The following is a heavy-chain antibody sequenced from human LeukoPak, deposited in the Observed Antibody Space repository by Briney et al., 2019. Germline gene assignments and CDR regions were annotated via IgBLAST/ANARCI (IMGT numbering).Heavy chain of an antibody. V-gene: IGHV4-59*01. CDR3: ARETVDILTGYYGMDV. CDR1: GGSISSYY. Sequence: SETLSLTCAVSGGSISSYYWSWIRQPPGKGLEWIGYIYYSGSTNYNPSLKSRVTISVDTSKNQFSLKLSSVTAADTAVYYCARETVDILTGYYGMDVWGQGTTVTVSS. J-gene: IGHJ6*02. D-gene: IGHD3-9*01. CDR2: IYYSGST.